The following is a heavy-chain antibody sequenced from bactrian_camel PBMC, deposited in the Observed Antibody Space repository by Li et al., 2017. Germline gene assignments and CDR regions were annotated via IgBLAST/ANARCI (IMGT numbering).Heavy chain of an antibody. CDR2: INSGGVAI. D-gene: IGHD6*01. J-gene: IGHJ4*01. V-gene: IGHV3S40*01. CDR1: GFTFSIYD. Sequence: DVQLVESGGGLVQPGGSLTLSCAASGFTFSIYDMTWVRQAPGKGLERVSTINSGGVAIYYADSVKGRFTISRDNAKNSVYLQMNRLKSEDTAQYYCAARGLYGGNCQEQGTQVTVS.